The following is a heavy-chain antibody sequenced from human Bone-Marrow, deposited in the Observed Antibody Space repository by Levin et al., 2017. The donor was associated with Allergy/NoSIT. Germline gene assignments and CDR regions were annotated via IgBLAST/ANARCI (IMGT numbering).Heavy chain of an antibody. CDR2: IVPALGQA. V-gene: IGHV1-69*01. CDR1: GGAFNTYV. D-gene: IGHD2/OR15-2a*01. Sequence: HGESLKISCKASGGAFNTYVISWVRQAPGQGLEWMGGIVPALGQANYAQKFQSRMTISADESMSTVYMELNRLVSEDTAVYYCTRSFLAKWFDPWGQGTLVTVSS. J-gene: IGHJ5*02. CDR3: TRSFLAKWFDP.